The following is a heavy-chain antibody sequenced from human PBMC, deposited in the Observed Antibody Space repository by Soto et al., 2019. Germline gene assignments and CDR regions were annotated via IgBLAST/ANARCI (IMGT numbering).Heavy chain of an antibody. D-gene: IGHD4-17*01. CDR1: GYSFTNYW. V-gene: IGHV5-51*01. J-gene: IGHJ4*02. CDR3: AAVTTVTTSFDY. Sequence: PGESLKISCKGSGYSFTNYWIAWVRQMPGKGLEWMGIIYPGDSDTRYSPSFQGHVTISADKSISTAYLQWSSLKASDTAMYYCAAVTTVTTSFDYWGQGTLVTVSS. CDR2: IYPGDSDT.